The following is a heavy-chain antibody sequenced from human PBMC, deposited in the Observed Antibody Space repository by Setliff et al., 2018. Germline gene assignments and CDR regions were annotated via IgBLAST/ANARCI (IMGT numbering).Heavy chain of an antibody. V-gene: IGHV4-61*05. CDR2: IYYSGST. J-gene: IGHJ5*02. CDR3: ARAGPTVTFFRVLVISWWDP. Sequence: PSETLSLTCLVSGVSTSNVNYYWAWIRQHPGKGLEWIGYIYYSGSTNYNRSLRSRVSISVDTSKNQFSLKLSSVTAADTATYYCARAGPTVTFFRVLVISWWDPWGQGSLVTVSS. D-gene: IGHD3-3*01. CDR1: GVSTSNVNYY.